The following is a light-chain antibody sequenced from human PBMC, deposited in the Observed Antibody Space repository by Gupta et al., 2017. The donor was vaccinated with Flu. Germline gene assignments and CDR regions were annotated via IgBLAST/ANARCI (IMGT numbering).Light chain of an antibody. CDR2: GAA. CDR1: QSSGSNL. Sequence: IATRSCRARQSSGSNLLAWYQQKPGQAPRRRIYGAASRPSGIPDRFSGSAAGTDFTLIISRLEPDDFAVYYCQQYGTSPPVTFGQGTKLEIK. J-gene: IGKJ2*01. V-gene: IGKV3-20*01. CDR3: QQYGTSPPVT.